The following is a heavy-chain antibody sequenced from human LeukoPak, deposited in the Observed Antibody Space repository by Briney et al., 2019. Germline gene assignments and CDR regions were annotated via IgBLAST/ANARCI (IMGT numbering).Heavy chain of an antibody. CDR1: GFTFSSYS. Sequence: GGSLRLSCAASGFTFSSYSMNWVRQAPGKGLEWVSSISSSSSYIYYADSVKGRFTISRDNSKNTLYLQMNSLRAEDTAVYYCARGPGYSSSWYRYYYYYYGMDVWGQGTTVTVSS. CDR3: ARGPGYSSSWYRYYYYYYGMDV. J-gene: IGHJ6*02. D-gene: IGHD6-13*01. V-gene: IGHV3-21*01. CDR2: ISSSSSYI.